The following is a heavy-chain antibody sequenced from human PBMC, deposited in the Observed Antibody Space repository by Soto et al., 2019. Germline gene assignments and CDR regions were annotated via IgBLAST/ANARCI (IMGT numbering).Heavy chain of an antibody. J-gene: IGHJ6*02. D-gene: IGHD4-17*01. CDR3: ARGSTGDFGMDV. CDR1: GGTFSSYT. V-gene: IGHV1-69*02. Sequence: QVQLVQSGAEVKKPGSSVKVSCKASGGTFSSYTISWVRQAPGQGLEWMGRIIPILGIANYAQKFQGRVTITADKSTSTAYMELSSLRSVDTAVYYCARGSTGDFGMDVWGQGTTVTVSS. CDR2: IIPILGIA.